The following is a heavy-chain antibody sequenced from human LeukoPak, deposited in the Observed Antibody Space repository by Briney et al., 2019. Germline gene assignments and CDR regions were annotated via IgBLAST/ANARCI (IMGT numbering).Heavy chain of an antibody. D-gene: IGHD3-10*01. CDR2: INHSGST. Sequence: KPSETLSLTCAVYGGSFSGYYWSWIRQPPGKGLEWIGEINHSGSTNYNPSLKSRVTISVDTSKNQFSLKLSSVTAADTAVYYCARGRGAPDYWGQGTLVTASS. J-gene: IGHJ4*02. V-gene: IGHV4-34*01. CDR1: GGSFSGYY. CDR3: ARGRGAPDY.